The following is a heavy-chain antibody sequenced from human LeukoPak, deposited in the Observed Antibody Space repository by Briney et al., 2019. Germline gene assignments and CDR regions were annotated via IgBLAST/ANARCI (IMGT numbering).Heavy chain of an antibody. V-gene: IGHV1-8*01. J-gene: IGHJ4*02. D-gene: IGHD1-26*01. CDR1: GYTFTSYD. Sequence: ASVKVSCKASGYTFTSYDINWVRQATGQGLEWMGWMNPNSGNTGYAQKFQGRVTMTRNTSISTAYMELSSLRSEDTAVYYCARGPSGSYTLDYWGQGTLVTVSS. CDR2: MNPNSGNT. CDR3: ARGPSGSYTLDY.